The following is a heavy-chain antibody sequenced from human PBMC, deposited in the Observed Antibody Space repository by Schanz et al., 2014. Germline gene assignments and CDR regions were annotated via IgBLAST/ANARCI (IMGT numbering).Heavy chain of an antibody. V-gene: IGHV3-74*01. J-gene: IGHJ4*02. CDR3: TRDTDYHFDY. CDR2: TSHDGSFT. D-gene: IGHD4-17*01. CDR1: GFTFISYD. Sequence: VQLVESGGGVVQPGRSLRLSCAASGFTFISYDIHWVRQAPGKGLVWVSRTSHDGSFTTFADSVKGRFTISRDNARNTLYLQMNSLRAEDTAVYYCTRDTDYHFDYWGQGTLVTVSS.